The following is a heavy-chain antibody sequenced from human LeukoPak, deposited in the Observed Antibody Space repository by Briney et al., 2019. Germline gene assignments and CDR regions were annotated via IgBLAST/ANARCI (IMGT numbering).Heavy chain of an antibody. CDR2: IYYSGST. CDR1: GDSISSSSYY. J-gene: IGHJ4*02. D-gene: IGHD3-22*01. V-gene: IGHV4-39*07. CDR3: ARVGYYYDSSGYLDY. Sequence: PSETLSLTCTVSGDSISSSSYYWGWIRQPPGKGLEWIGSIYYSGSTYYNPSLKSRVTISVDTSKNQFSLKLSSVTAADTAVYYCARVGYYYDSSGYLDYWGQGTLVTVSS.